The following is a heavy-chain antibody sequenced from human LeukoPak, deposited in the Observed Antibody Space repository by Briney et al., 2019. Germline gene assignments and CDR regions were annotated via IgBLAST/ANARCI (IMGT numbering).Heavy chain of an antibody. J-gene: IGHJ6*02. V-gene: IGHV1-8*02. CDR3: AIYGMDV. CDR1: GYTFTSYG. Sequence: ASVKVSCKASGYTFTSYGISWVRQAPGQGLEWMGWMNPNSGNTGYAQKFQGRVTMTRNTSISTAYMELSSLRSEDTAVYYCAIYGMDVWGQGTTVTVSS. CDR2: MNPNSGNT.